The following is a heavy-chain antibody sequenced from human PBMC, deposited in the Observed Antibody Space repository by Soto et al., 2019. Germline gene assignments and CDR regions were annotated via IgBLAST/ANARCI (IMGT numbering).Heavy chain of an antibody. CDR3: ASDTSLAWSTHGQDYYGMDV. CDR2: ISSSSSYI. V-gene: IGHV3-21*01. D-gene: IGHD3-3*01. J-gene: IGHJ6*02. Sequence: GGSLRLSCAASGFTFSSYSMNWVRQAPGKGLEWVSSISSSSSYIYYADSVKGRFTISRDNAKNSLYLQMNSLRAEDTAVYYCASDTSLAWSTHGQDYYGMDVWGQGTTVTVSS. CDR1: GFTFSSYS.